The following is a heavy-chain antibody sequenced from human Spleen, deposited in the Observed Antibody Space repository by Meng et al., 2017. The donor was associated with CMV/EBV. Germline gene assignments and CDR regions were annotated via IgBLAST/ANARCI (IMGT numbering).Heavy chain of an antibody. V-gene: IGHV3-66*02. D-gene: IGHD6-13*01. J-gene: IGHJ1*01. CDR3: ARDRGAAAGTGYFQH. CDR2: IYSGGST. CDR1: GFTVSSNY. Sequence: GGSLRLSCAASGFTVSSNYMSWVRRAPGKGLEWVSVIYSGGSTYYADSVKGRFTISRDNSKNTLYLQMNSLRAEDTAVYYCARDRGAAAGTGYFQHWGQGTLVTVSS.